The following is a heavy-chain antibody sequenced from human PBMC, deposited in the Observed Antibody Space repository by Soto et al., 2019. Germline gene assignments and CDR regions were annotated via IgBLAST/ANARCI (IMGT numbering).Heavy chain of an antibody. CDR3: ARDSLTDSSGWYNWFDP. V-gene: IGHV4-59*01. J-gene: IGHJ5*02. Sequence: SETLSLTCTVSGGSISSYYWSWIRQPPGKGLEWIGYIYYSGSTNYNPSLKSRVTISVDTSKNQFSLKLSSVTAADTAVYYCARDSLTDSSGWYNWFDPWGQGTLVTVSS. D-gene: IGHD6-19*01. CDR2: IYYSGST. CDR1: GGSISSYY.